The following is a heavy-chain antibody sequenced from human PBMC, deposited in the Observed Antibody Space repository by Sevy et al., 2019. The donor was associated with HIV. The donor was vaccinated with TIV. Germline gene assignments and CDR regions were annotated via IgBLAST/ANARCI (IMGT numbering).Heavy chain of an antibody. Sequence: GGSLRLSCAGSGFSFNNFWMSWVRQAPGKGLEWVANIKKDGTEKYYPDSVKGRFTISRDNDKNSLYLQMNSLRAEDTAVYYCARGWSWAYFDVWGQGALVTVSS. V-gene: IGHV3-7*03. CDR1: GFSFNNFW. CDR3: ARGWSWAYFDV. D-gene: IGHD1-26*01. CDR2: IKKDGTEK. J-gene: IGHJ4*02.